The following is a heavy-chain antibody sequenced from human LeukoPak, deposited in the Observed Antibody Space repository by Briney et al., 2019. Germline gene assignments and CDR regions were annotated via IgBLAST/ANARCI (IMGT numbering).Heavy chain of an antibody. CDR2: IKQDGSVK. V-gene: IGHV3-7*04. J-gene: IGHJ4*02. Sequence: GGSLRLSCAASEFTFSTYWMNWVRQAPGKGLEWVANIKQDGSVKYYVDSVKGRFTISRDNSKNTLYLQMNSLRAEDTAVYYCARLEYSNSYFDYWGQGTLVTVSS. D-gene: IGHD6-6*01. CDR1: EFTFSTYW. CDR3: ARLEYSNSYFDY.